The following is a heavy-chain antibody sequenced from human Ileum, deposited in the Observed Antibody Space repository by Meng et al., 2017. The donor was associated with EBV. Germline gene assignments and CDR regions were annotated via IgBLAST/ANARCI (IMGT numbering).Heavy chain of an antibody. Sequence: QLQLMQSGAEVKKPGASVRVSCQASGYTFTHHGISWTRQAPGQGLEWMGWISCYNGDTNYAQKFQGRVTMTTDTSTSTAYMDLRSLRSDDTAVYYCARDPSNTSGRYAYFDYWGQGTLVTVSS. V-gene: IGHV1-18*01. D-gene: IGHD6-19*01. CDR3: ARDPSNTSGRYAYFDY. J-gene: IGHJ4*02. CDR2: ISCYNGDT. CDR1: GYTFTHHG.